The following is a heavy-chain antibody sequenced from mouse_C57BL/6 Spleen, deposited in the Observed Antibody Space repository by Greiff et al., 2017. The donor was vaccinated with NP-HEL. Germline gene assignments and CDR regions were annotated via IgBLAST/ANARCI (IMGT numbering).Heavy chain of an antibody. D-gene: IGHD1-1*01. CDR3: ARGGHYYGSSPFAY. Sequence: QVQLKQPGAELVRPGSSVKLSCKASGYTFTSYWMHWVKQRPIQGLEWIGNIDTSDSETHYNQKFKDQATLTVDNSSNTAYMQLSSLTSEDSAVYYCARGGHYYGSSPFAYWCQGTLVTVSA. J-gene: IGHJ3*01. CDR2: IDTSDSET. V-gene: IGHV1-52*01. CDR1: GYTFTSYW.